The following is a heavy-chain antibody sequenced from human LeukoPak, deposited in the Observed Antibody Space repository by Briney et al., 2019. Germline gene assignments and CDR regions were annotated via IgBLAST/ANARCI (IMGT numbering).Heavy chain of an antibody. V-gene: IGHV3-30*01. CDR3: ARDWNFYCSSTSCSPDY. D-gene: IGHD2-2*01. J-gene: IGHJ4*02. Sequence: ANSAKGRFTISRDNSKNTLYLQMNSLRAEDTAVYYCARDWNFYCSSTSCSPDYWGQGTLVTVSS.